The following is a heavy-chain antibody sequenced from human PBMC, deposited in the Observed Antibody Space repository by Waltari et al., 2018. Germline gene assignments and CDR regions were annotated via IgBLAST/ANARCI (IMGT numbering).Heavy chain of an antibody. CDR2: INPSGGST. J-gene: IGHJ4*02. CDR1: GYTFTSYY. Sequence: QVQLVQSGAEVKKPGASVKVSCKASGYTFTSYYMHWVRQAPGQGLDGMGIINPSGGSTSYAQKFQGRVTMTRDTSTSTVYMELSSLRSEDTAVYYCARNFRMSSRIAVAGTPGGGDYWGQGTLVTVSS. CDR3: ARNFRMSSRIAVAGTPGGGDY. V-gene: IGHV1-46*01. D-gene: IGHD6-19*01.